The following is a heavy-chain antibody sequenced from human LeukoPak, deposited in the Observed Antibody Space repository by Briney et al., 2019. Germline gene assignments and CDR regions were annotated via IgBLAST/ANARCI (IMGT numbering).Heavy chain of an antibody. J-gene: IGHJ3*02. Sequence: ASVTVSCKASGYTFTNYGISWVRQAPGQGLEWMGWISAYNGNTNYAQKLQGRVTMTTDTSTSTAYMELRSLRSDDTAVYYCARATVTVKSDAFDIWGQGTMVTVSS. CDR1: GYTFTNYG. V-gene: IGHV1-18*01. CDR3: ARATVTVKSDAFDI. D-gene: IGHD4-17*01. CDR2: ISAYNGNT.